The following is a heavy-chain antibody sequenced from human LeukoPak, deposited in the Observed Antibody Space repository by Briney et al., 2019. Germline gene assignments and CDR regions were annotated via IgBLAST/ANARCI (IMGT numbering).Heavy chain of an antibody. Sequence: PGGSLRLSCAASGFTFSSYWMSWVRQAPGEGLEWVAFIRHDGNDAYYGDSVKGRFTISRDNSENTMYLQMNSLSAEDTAVYYCAKDGLSSGRNPNHFDYWGQGTLVTVSS. V-gene: IGHV3-30*02. CDR3: AKDGLSSGRNPNHFDY. CDR2: IRHDGNDA. J-gene: IGHJ4*02. CDR1: GFTFSSYW. D-gene: IGHD3-10*01.